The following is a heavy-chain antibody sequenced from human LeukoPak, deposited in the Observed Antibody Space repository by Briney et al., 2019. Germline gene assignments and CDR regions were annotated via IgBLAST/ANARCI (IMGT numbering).Heavy chain of an antibody. D-gene: IGHD1-26*01. V-gene: IGHV3-23*01. Sequence: GGSLRLSCAASGFTFSSYAMSWVRQAPGKGLEWVSAISGSGGSTYYADSVKGRFTISRDNSKNTLYLQMNSLRAEDTAVYYCAKDLVLVDKVGATIESDYWGQGTLVTVSS. J-gene: IGHJ4*02. CDR2: ISGSGGST. CDR3: AKDLVLVDKVGATIESDY. CDR1: GFTFSSYA.